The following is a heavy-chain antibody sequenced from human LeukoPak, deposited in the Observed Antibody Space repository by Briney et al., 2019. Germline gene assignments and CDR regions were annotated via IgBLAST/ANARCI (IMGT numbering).Heavy chain of an antibody. V-gene: IGHV3-23*01. D-gene: IGHD4-17*01. CDR1: GFTFGSYA. Sequence: GSLRLSCAASGFTFGSYAMSWVRQAPGKGLEWVSAISGSGGSTYYADSVKGRFTISRDNSKNTLYLQMNSLRAEDTAVYYCAKAITLSYGDYRGWFDPWGQGTLVTVSS. J-gene: IGHJ5*02. CDR3: AKAITLSYGDYRGWFDP. CDR2: ISGSGGST.